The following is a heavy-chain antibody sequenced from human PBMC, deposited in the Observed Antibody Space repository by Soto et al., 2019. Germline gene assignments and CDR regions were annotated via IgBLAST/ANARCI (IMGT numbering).Heavy chain of an antibody. J-gene: IGHJ4*02. V-gene: IGHV3-23*01. D-gene: IGHD3-3*01. CDR2: ISGSGGST. CDR1: GFTFSSYA. CDR3: AKVSGYDFWSGPTYFDY. Sequence: HPGGSLRLSCAASGFTFSSYAMSWVRQAPGKGLEWVSAISGSGGSTYYADSVKGRFTISRDNSKNTLYLQMNSLRAEDTAVYYCAKVSGYDFWSGPTYFDYWGQGTLVTVSS.